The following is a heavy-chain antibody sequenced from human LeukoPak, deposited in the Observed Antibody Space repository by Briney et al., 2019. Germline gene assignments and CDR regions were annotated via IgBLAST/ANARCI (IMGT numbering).Heavy chain of an antibody. CDR2: IYYSGST. CDR1: GGSFSGYY. J-gene: IGHJ4*02. V-gene: IGHV4-59*08. Sequence: PSETLSLTCAVYGGSFSGYYWSWIRQPPGKGLEWIGYIYYSGSTNYNPSLKSRVTISVDTSKNQFSLKLSSVAAADTAVYYCARHAYSSSPFDYWGQGTLVTVSS. CDR3: ARHAYSSSPFDY. D-gene: IGHD6-6*01.